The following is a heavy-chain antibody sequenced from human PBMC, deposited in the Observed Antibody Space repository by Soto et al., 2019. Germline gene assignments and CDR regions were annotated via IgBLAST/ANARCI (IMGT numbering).Heavy chain of an antibody. CDR3: ARGLLYYDILTQYRDNYYYYGMDV. CDR2: IIPIFGTA. D-gene: IGHD3-9*01. Sequence: ASVKVSCKASGGTFSSYAISWVRQAPGQGLEWMGGIIPIFGTANYAQKFQGRVTITADESTSTAYMELSSLRSEDTAVYYCARGLLYYDILTQYRDNYYYYGMDVWGQGTTVTVSS. J-gene: IGHJ6*02. V-gene: IGHV1-69*13. CDR1: GGTFSSYA.